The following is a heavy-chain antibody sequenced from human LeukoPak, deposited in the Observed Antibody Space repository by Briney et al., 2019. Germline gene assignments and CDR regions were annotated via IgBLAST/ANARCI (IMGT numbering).Heavy chain of an antibody. J-gene: IGHJ1*01. CDR3: ARSPHITGKYDSSGFFQH. Sequence: GSLRLSCAASGFTFSSYWMSWVRPAPGKGLEWVATIKQDGSEKYYVDSVKGRFTISRDNAKNSLYLQMNSLRAEDTAVYYCARSPHITGKYDSSGFFQHWGQGTLVTVSS. D-gene: IGHD3-22*01. CDR2: IKQDGSEK. CDR1: GFTFSSYW. V-gene: IGHV3-7*01.